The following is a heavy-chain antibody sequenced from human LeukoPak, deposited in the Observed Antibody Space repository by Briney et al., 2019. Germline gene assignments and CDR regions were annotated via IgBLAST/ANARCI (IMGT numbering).Heavy chain of an antibody. CDR3: ARVLYSYLHYMDV. J-gene: IGHJ6*03. D-gene: IGHD5-18*01. CDR2: IKQDGSEK. Sequence: PGGSLRLSCAASGFTFSSYWMSWVRQAPGKGLEWVANIKQDGSEKYYVDSVKGRFTISRDNAKNSLYLQMNSLRAEDTAVYYCARVLYSYLHYMDVWGKGTTVTVSS. CDR1: GFTFSSYW. V-gene: IGHV3-7*01.